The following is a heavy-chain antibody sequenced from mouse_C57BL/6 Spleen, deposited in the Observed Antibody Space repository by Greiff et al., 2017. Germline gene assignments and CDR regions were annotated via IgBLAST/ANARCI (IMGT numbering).Heavy chain of an antibody. V-gene: IGHV1-52*01. CDR1: GYTFTSYW. J-gene: IGHJ2*01. Sequence: QVHVKQSGAELVRPGSSVKLSCKASGYTFTSYWMHWVKQRPIQGLEWIGNIDPSDSETHYNQKFKDKATLTVDKSSSTAYMQLSSLTSEDSAVYYCARNYYGSSHYFDYWGQGTTLTVSS. D-gene: IGHD1-1*01. CDR2: IDPSDSET. CDR3: ARNYYGSSHYFDY.